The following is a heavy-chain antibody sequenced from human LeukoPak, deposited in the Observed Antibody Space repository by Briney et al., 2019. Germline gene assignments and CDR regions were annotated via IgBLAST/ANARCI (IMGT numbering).Heavy chain of an antibody. V-gene: IGHV4-59*01. CDR3: ARSTYDFWSGFDGAFDI. Sequence: SETLSLTCTVSGGSISSYYWSWIRQPPGKGLEWIGYIYYSGSTNYNPSLKSRVTISVDTSKNQFSLKLSSVTAADTAVYYCARSTYDFWSGFDGAFDIWGQGTMVTVSS. J-gene: IGHJ3*02. CDR1: GGSISSYY. D-gene: IGHD3-3*01. CDR2: IYYSGST.